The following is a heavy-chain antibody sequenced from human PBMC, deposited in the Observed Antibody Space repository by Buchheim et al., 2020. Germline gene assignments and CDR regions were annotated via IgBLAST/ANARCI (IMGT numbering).Heavy chain of an antibody. CDR3: ARDSRVDTAMVFRAPLYYYYGMDV. D-gene: IGHD5-18*01. Sequence: QVQLQESGPGLVKPSQTLSLTCTVSGGSISSGDYYWSWIRQPPGKGLEWIGYIYYSGSTYYNPSLKSRVTISVDTSKNQFSLKLSSVTAADTAVYYCARDSRVDTAMVFRAPLYYYYGMDVWGQGTT. J-gene: IGHJ6*02. V-gene: IGHV4-30-4*01. CDR2: IYYSGST. CDR1: GGSISSGDYY.